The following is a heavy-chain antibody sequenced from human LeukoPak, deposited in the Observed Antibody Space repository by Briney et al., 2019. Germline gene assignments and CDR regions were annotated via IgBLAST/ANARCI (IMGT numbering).Heavy chain of an antibody. CDR2: ISAYNGNT. V-gene: IGHV1-18*01. CDR1: GYTFTSYG. CDR3: ARHRQMSLSWEPDY. J-gene: IGHJ4*02. D-gene: IGHD1-26*01. Sequence: GASVKVSCKASGYTFTSYGISWVRQAPGQGLEWMGWISAYNGNTNYAQKLQGRVTMTTDTSTSTAYMELRSLRSDDTAVYYCARHRQMSLSWEPDYWGKGTLVTVSS.